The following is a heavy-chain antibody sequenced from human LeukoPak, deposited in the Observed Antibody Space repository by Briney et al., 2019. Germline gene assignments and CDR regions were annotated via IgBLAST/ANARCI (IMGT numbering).Heavy chain of an antibody. CDR1: GGSISSYY. CDR3: ARDQYCSSTSCFLNWFDP. D-gene: IGHD2-2*01. Sequence: SETLSLTCTVSGGSISSYYWSWIRQPAGKGLEWIGRIYTSGSTNYNPSLKSRVTISVDTSKNQFSLKLSSVTAADTAVYYCARDQYCSSTSCFLNWFDPWGQGTLVTVSS. J-gene: IGHJ5*02. CDR2: IYTSGST. V-gene: IGHV4-4*07.